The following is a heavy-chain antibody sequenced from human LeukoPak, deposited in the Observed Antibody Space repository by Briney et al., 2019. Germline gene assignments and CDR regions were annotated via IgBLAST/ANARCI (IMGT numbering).Heavy chain of an antibody. Sequence: SETLSLTCTVSGGSISSYYWSWIRQPPGKGLEWIGYIYYSGSTNYNPSLKSRVTISVDASKNQFPLKLSSVTAADTAVYYCARLTDGSYSDYWGQGTLVTVSS. CDR3: ARLTDGSYSDY. V-gene: IGHV4-59*08. CDR1: GGSISSYY. J-gene: IGHJ4*02. D-gene: IGHD1-26*01. CDR2: IYYSGST.